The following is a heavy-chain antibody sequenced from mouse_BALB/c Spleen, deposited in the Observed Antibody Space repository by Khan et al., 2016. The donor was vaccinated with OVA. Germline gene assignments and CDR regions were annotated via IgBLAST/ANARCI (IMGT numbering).Heavy chain of an antibody. CDR2: INPKNGVT. Sequence: VQLKQSGPELVKPGASVKISCKSSGYTFTEYTLHWVKQRHGKSLEWIGVINPKNGVTNYNQKFKGKATLTVDKSSSTAYMEFRSLTSEDSAVYYCARDAGRYGGQGTSVTVSS. D-gene: IGHD3-3*01. V-gene: IGHV1-18*01. CDR1: GYTFTEYT. J-gene: IGHJ4*01. CDR3: ARDAGRY.